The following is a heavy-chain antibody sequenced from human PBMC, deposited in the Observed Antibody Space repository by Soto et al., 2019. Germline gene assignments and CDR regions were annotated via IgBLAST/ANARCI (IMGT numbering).Heavy chain of an antibody. V-gene: IGHV5-51*01. J-gene: IGHJ4*02. CDR3: ARLQAAAGDNDLTFDY. D-gene: IGHD6-13*01. Sequence: PVESLKISCEGSGYSFTTYCIGWVRQMPGKGLEWMGIIRPGDSDTNYSPSFQGHVTISADKSISTAYLQWSSLKASDTAMYYCARLQAAAGDNDLTFDYWGQGTLVTVS. CDR1: GYSFTTYC. CDR2: IRPGDSDT.